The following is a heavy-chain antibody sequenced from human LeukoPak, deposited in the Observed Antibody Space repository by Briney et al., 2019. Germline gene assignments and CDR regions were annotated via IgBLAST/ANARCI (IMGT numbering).Heavy chain of an antibody. CDR3: ARVVGVANKHFDY. CDR2: IYYSGST. Sequence: SETLSLTCTVSGGYISSYYWSWIRQPPGKGLEWIGYIYYSGSTNYNPSLKSRVTISVDTSKNQFSLKLSSVTAADTAVYYCARVVGVANKHFDYWGQGTLVTVSS. CDR1: GGYISSYY. J-gene: IGHJ4*02. V-gene: IGHV4-59*01. D-gene: IGHD3-3*01.